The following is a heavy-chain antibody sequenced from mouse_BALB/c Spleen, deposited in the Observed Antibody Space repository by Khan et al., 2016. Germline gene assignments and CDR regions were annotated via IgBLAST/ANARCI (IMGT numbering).Heavy chain of an antibody. V-gene: IGHV1-4*01. D-gene: IGHD1-1*01. CDR1: GYTFTSYT. J-gene: IGHJ3*01. CDR2: INPSSGYT. CDR3: GSRYWSCCCSFFAY. Sequence: VQLQESGAELARPGASVKMSCKASGYTFTSYTMHWVKQRPGQGLEWIGYINPSSGYTNYNQKFKDKATLTADKSSSTAYMQLSSLTSEHSAVXCCGSRYWSCCCSFFAYWGQGTLVTVSA.